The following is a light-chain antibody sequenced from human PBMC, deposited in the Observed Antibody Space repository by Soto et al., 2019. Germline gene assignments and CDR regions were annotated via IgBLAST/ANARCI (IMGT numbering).Light chain of an antibody. CDR2: DTS. V-gene: IGKV3-20*01. J-gene: IGKJ1*01. CDR1: QSVSIK. CDR3: QQYGSSPPGT. Sequence: EIVMTQSPATLSVSPGERATLSCRASQSVSIKLAWYQQKPGQAPRLLIYDTSTRATGIPDRFSGSGSGTDFTLTISRLEPEDFAVYYCQQYGSSPPGTFGQGTKVDI.